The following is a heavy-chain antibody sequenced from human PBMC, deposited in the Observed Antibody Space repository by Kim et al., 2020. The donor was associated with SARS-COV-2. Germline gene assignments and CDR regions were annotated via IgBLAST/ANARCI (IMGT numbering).Heavy chain of an antibody. CDR2: ISYDGSNK. CDR3: AKEEGSGYSSGWTYYYYGMDV. D-gene: IGHD6-19*01. J-gene: IGHJ6*02. V-gene: IGHV3-30*18. CDR1: GFTFSSYG. Sequence: GGSLRLSCAASGFTFSSYGMHWVRQAPGKGLEWVAVISYDGSNKYYADSVKGRFTISRDNSKNTLYLQMNSVRAEYTAVYYCAKEEGSGYSSGWTYYYYGMDVWGQGTTVTVS.